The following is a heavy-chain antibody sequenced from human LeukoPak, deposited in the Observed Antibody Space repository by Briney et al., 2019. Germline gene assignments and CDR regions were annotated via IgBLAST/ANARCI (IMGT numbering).Heavy chain of an antibody. V-gene: IGHV4-39*01. CDR2: IYYSGST. CDR3: ARPVYCSSTSCPNWFDP. Sequence: SETLSLTCTVSGGSISSSSYYWGWIRQPPGKGLEWIGSIYYSGSTYYNPSLKSRVTISVDTSKNQLSLKLSSVTAADTAVYYCARPVYCSSTSCPNWFDPWGQGTLVTVSS. D-gene: IGHD2-2*01. CDR1: GGSISSSSYY. J-gene: IGHJ5*02.